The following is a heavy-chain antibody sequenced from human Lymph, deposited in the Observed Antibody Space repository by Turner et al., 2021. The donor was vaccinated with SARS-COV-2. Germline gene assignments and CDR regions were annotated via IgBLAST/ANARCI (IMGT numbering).Heavy chain of an antibody. CDR1: GGTFSSYP. CDR2: IIHIVGTA. D-gene: IGHD2-2*01. J-gene: IGHJ4*02. V-gene: IGHV1-69*01. CDR3: ARGSRDCSSTSYYPCLDD. Sequence: QVQLVQSGAEVNTPGSSVKVSCTASGGTFSSYPIRWVRQAPGQGLEWMGGIIHIVGTANYEQKFQGRVTITVDASTSTDHMELNILRTEDTAVYYCARGSRDCSSTSYYPCLDDWGQGTLVTVSS.